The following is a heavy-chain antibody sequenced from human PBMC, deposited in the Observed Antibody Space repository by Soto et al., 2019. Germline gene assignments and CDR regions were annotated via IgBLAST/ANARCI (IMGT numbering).Heavy chain of an antibody. CDR1: GGSISSRSYF. Sequence: QLQLQESGPGLVKPSATLSLTCTVSGGSISSRSYFWGCIRQPPGKGLEGIGSIYYSGSTSYNPSLKSRVTVSVDTSKNQFSLKLNYVTAADTAVYYCARHRSDFWFDPWGQGTLVTVSS. V-gene: IGHV4-39*01. CDR2: IYYSGST. J-gene: IGHJ5*02. CDR3: ARHRSDFWFDP. D-gene: IGHD2-15*01.